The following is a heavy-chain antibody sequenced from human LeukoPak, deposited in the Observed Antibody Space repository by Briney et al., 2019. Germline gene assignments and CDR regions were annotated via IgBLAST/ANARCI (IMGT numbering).Heavy chain of an antibody. J-gene: IGHJ4*02. CDR3: ARASSGYYRAYYFDY. CDR1: GGSISRYY. D-gene: IGHD3-22*01. CDR2: IYYSGST. V-gene: IGHV4-59*01. Sequence: TASETLSLTCTVAGGSISRYYWSWVRQPPGKGGEWGGYIYYSGSTNYNPSLKSRVTISVATSKNQFSLKLSSVTAADTAVYYCARASSGYYRAYYFDYWGQGTLVTVSS.